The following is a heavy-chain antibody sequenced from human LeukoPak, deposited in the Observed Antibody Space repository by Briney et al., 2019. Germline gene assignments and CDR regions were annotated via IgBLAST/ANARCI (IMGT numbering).Heavy chain of an antibody. CDR2: ISGSGGST. CDR3: AREKRGWYSRNWFDP. D-gene: IGHD6-19*01. V-gene: IGHV3-23*01. CDR1: GFTFSSYA. J-gene: IGHJ5*02. Sequence: GGSLRLSFAASGFTFSSYAMSWVRQAPGKGLEWVSAISGSGGSTYYADSVKGRFTISKDNSKNTLYLQMNSLRAEDTAVYYCAREKRGWYSRNWFDPWGQGTLVTVSS.